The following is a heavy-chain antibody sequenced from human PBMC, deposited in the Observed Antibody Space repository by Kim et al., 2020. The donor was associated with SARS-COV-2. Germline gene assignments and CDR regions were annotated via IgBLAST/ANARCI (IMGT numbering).Heavy chain of an antibody. CDR1: GFTFSSYW. V-gene: IGHV3-7*03. D-gene: IGHD6-13*01. Sequence: GGSLRLSCAAYGFTFSSYWMSWVRQAPGKGLEWVANIKQDGSEKYYVDSVKGRFTISRDNAKNSLYLQMNSLRAEDTAVYYCARVHSSSWYFDYWGQGTLVTVSS. CDR2: IKQDGSEK. CDR3: ARVHSSSWYFDY. J-gene: IGHJ4*02.